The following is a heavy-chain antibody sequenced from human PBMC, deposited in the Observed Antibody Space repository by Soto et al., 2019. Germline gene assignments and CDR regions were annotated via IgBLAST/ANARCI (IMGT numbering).Heavy chain of an antibody. CDR1: GFTLSSYA. D-gene: IGHD3-22*01. J-gene: IGHJ4*02. Sequence: PGGSLRLSCAASGFTLSSYAMSWVRQAPGKGLEWVSAISGSGGSTYYADSVKGRFTISRDNSKNTLYLQMNSLRAEDTAVYYCAKDSDYYDSSGYPRSDYWGQGTLVTVSS. CDR2: ISGSGGST. CDR3: AKDSDYYDSSGYPRSDY. V-gene: IGHV3-23*01.